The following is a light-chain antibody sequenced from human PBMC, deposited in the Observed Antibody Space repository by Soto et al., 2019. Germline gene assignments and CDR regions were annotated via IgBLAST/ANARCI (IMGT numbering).Light chain of an antibody. CDR1: TSDIGAYNY. CDR2: EVS. J-gene: IGLJ2*01. V-gene: IGLV2-14*01. CDR3: SSYTSTATIL. Sequence: QSVLAQPASVSGSHGQSITISCTGTTSDIGAYNYVSWYQHHPGKAPKFMMYEVSYRPSGVSNRFSGSKSGNTASLTISGLQAEDEADYYCSSYTSTATILFGGGTK.